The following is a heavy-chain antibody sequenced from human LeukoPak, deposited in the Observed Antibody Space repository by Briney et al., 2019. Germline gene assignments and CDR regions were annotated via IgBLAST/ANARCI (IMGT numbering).Heavy chain of an antibody. D-gene: IGHD3-10*01. V-gene: IGHV2-70*11. J-gene: IGHJ6*03. CDR3: ARGITMVRGVIIKGPYYYYMDV. CDR1: GFSLSTSGMC. Sequence: SGPALVKPTQTLTLTCTFSGFSLSTSGMCVSWIRQPPGKALEWLARIDWDDDKYYSTSLKTRLTISKDTSKNQVVLTMANMDPVDTPTYYCARGITMVRGVIIKGPYYYYMDVWGKGTTVTVSS. CDR2: IDWDDDK.